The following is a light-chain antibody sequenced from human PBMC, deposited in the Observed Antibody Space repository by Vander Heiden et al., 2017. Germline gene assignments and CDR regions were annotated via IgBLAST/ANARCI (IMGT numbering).Light chain of an antibody. Sequence: EIVLTQSPGTLSLSPGERATLSCRASQSVSSSYLAWYQQKPGQAPRLLIYGASSRDTGIPDRFSGSGSGTDFTLTISRLEPEDFAVYYCQQYGSFTFGPGTKVDIK. CDR3: QQYGSFT. CDR1: QSVSSSY. V-gene: IGKV3-20*01. J-gene: IGKJ3*01. CDR2: GAS.